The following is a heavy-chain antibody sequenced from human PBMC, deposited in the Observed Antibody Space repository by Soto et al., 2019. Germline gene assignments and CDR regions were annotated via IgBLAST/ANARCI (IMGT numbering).Heavy chain of an antibody. CDR3: AKDQGGSSWYYYYYGMDV. D-gene: IGHD6-13*01. Sequence: LRLSCAASGFTFSSYGMHWVRQAPGKGLEWVAVISYDGSNKYYADSVKGRFTISRDNSKNTLYLQMNSLRAEDTAVYYCAKDQGGSSWYYYYYGMDVWGQGTTVTVSS. J-gene: IGHJ6*02. CDR2: ISYDGSNK. CDR1: GFTFSSYG. V-gene: IGHV3-30*18.